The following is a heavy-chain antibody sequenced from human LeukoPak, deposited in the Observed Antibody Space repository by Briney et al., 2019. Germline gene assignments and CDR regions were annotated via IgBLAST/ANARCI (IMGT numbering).Heavy chain of an antibody. CDR1: GFTFSSYD. V-gene: IGHV3-23*01. CDR2: ISRSGGTT. D-gene: IGHD6-19*01. CDR3: ASELAVAAHLEGY. J-gene: IGHJ4*02. Sequence: GGSLRLSCAASGFTFSSYDMTWVRQTPGKGLEWVALISRSGGTTYYADSVKGRFTISRHNSKNTLYLQMNSLRAEDTAVYYCASELAVAAHLEGYWGQGTLVTVSS.